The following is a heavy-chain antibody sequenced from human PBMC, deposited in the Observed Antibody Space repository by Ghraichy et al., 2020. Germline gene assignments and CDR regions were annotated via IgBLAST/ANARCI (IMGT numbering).Heavy chain of an antibody. CDR2: ISSSSSYI. J-gene: IGHJ6*02. D-gene: IGHD3-16*01. V-gene: IGHV3-21*01. Sequence: ISSSSSYIYYADSVKGRFTISRDNTKNSLYLQMNSLRAEDTAVYYCARDWGYYYYYGMDVWG. CDR3: ARDWGYYYYYGMDV.